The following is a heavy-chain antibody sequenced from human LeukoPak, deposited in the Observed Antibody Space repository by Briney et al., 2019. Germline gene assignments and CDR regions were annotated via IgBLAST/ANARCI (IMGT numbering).Heavy chain of an antibody. CDR1: GGSFSGYY. D-gene: IGHD6-6*01. Sequence: PSETLSLTCAVYGGSFSGYYWSWIRQPPGKGLEGIGEINHSGSTNYNPSLKSRVTISVDTSKNQFSLKLSSVTAADTAVYYCARATRGAARRPFDYWGQGTLVTVSS. CDR3: ARATRGAARRPFDY. J-gene: IGHJ4*02. CDR2: INHSGST. V-gene: IGHV4-34*01.